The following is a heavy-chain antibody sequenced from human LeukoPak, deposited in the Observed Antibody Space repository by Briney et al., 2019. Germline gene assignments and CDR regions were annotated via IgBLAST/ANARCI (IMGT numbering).Heavy chain of an antibody. CDR2: IKQDGSEK. D-gene: IGHD3-3*01. CDR3: ARGPNDFWDYGMDV. Sequence: GGSLRLSCAASGFTFSSYWMSWVRQAPGKGLEWVANIKQDGSEKYYVDSVKGRFTISRDNAKNSLYLQMNSLRAEDTAVYYCARGPNDFWDYGMDVWGQGTTVTVSS. V-gene: IGHV3-7*01. CDR1: GFTFSSYW. J-gene: IGHJ6*02.